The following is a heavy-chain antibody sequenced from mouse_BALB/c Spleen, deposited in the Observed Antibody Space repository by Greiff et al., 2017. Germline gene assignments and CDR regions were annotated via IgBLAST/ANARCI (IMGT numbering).Heavy chain of an antibody. J-gene: IGHJ3*01. CDR2: IWAGGST. V-gene: IGHV2-9*02. Sequence: VKLMESGPGLVAPSQRLSITCTVSGFSLTSYGVHWVRQPPGKGLEWLGVIWAGGSTNYNSALMSRLRISKDNSKGQVFLKMNSLQTDDTAMYYCARDGNYYGSRAWFAYWGQGTLVTVST. D-gene: IGHD1-1*01. CDR3: ARDGNYYGSRAWFAY. CDR1: GFSLTSYG.